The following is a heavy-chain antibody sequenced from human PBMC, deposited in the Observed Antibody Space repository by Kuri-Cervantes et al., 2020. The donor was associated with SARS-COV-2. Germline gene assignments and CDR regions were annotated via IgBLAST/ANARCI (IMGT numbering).Heavy chain of an antibody. V-gene: IGHV4-4*07. CDR2: VYTSGIT. D-gene: IGHD7-27*01. CDR3: ARTQLGMNMDV. CDR1: GASISSYY. J-gene: IGHJ6*03. Sequence: SETLSLTCAVSGASISSYYWNWIRQPAGKGLEWIGRVYTSGITNYNPSLKSRVTMSVDTSNNQFSLKLSSVTAADTAVYYCARTQLGMNMDVWGKGTTVTVSS.